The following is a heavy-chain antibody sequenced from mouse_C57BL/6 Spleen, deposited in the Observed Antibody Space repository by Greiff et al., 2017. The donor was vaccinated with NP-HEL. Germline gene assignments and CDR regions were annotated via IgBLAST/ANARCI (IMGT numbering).Heavy chain of an antibody. V-gene: IGHV1-64*01. J-gene: IGHJ3*01. CDR1: GYTFTSYW. Sequence: QVQLQQPGAELVKPGASVKLSCKASGYTFTSYWMHWVKQRPGQGLEWIGMIHPNSGSTNYNEKFKSKATLTVDKSSSTAYMQLSSLTSEDSAVYYCARSGAYDGYDWFAYWGQGTPVTVSA. CDR2: IHPNSGST. D-gene: IGHD2-3*01. CDR3: ARSGAYDGYDWFAY.